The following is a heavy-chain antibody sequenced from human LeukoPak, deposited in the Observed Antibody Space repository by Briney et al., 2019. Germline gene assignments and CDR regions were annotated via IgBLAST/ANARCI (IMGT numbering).Heavy chain of an antibody. D-gene: IGHD6-19*01. V-gene: IGHV3-30*04. Sequence: GGSLRLSCAASGFIFSTYALQWVRQAPGKGLEWLAVISYDGSNKYYADSVKGRFTISRDNSKNRLYLQMNSLRADDTAVYYCARDLLAGTGGDYWGQGTLVTVSS. CDR2: ISYDGSNK. CDR1: GFIFSTYA. J-gene: IGHJ4*02. CDR3: ARDLLAGTGGDY.